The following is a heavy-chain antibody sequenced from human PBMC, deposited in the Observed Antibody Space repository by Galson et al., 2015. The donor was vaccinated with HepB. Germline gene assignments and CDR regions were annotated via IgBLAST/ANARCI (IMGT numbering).Heavy chain of an antibody. CDR3: ARRTRGYRSSHYFDY. CDR2: NYPGDTHT. V-gene: IGHV5-51*01. D-gene: IGHD5-18*01. J-gene: IGHJ4*02. Sequence: QSGAEGKKSGESLKISCTGSRSSFINHWIGRVSYMPGKGLEWMGINYPGDTHTRHSSSLQGQVTTSAHKSITTAFLKWSSLKASGTAMYYRARRTRGYRSSHYFDYCGQGTLVTVSS. CDR1: RSSFINHW.